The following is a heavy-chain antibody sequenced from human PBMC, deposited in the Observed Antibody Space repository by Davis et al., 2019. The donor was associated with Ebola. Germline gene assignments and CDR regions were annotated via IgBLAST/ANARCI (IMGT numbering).Heavy chain of an antibody. V-gene: IGHV4-34*01. D-gene: IGHD1-26*01. CDR2: INHSVST. Sequence: SETLSLTCAVYGGSFSGYYWSWIRQPPGKGLEWIGEINHSVSTNYNPSLKSRVTISVDTSKNQFSLKLSSVTAADTAVYYCARGRGVGAYFDYWGQGTLVTVSS. CDR3: ARGRGVGAYFDY. CDR1: GGSFSGYY. J-gene: IGHJ4*02.